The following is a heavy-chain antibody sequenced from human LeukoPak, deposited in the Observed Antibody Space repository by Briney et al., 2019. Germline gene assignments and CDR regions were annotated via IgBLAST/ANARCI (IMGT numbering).Heavy chain of an antibody. CDR1: GFAFSSYN. CDR3: ARRPYSDTSGRLSDV. J-gene: IGHJ6*02. Sequence: PGGSLRLSCAASGFAFSSYNMNWVRQAPGKGLEWISYIGSSGSPTHYADSVGGRFTISRDNAKNSLYLQMNSLRDEDTVVYFCARRPYSDTSGRLSDVWGQGTTVTVSS. V-gene: IGHV3-48*02. CDR2: IGSSGSPT. D-gene: IGHD3-22*01.